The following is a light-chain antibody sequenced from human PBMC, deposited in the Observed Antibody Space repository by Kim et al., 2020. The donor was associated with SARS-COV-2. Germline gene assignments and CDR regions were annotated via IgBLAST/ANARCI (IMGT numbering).Light chain of an antibody. CDR2: QDS. Sequence: VSPGQTASITCSGDKLGDKYACWYQQKPGQAPVLVIYQDSKRPSGIPERFSGSNSGNTATLTISGTQAMDEADYYCQAWDSSTAWVFGGGTQLTVL. CDR3: QAWDSSTAWV. J-gene: IGLJ3*02. CDR1: KLGDKY. V-gene: IGLV3-1*01.